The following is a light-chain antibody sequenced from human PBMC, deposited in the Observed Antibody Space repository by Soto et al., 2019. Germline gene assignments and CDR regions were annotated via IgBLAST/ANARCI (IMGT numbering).Light chain of an antibody. CDR1: QGISGY. Sequence: AIRMTQSPSSFSASTGDGVTITCRASQGISGYLAWYQQKPGKAPKLLIYAASTLQSGVPSRFSGSGSGTDFTLTISCLQSEDFATYYCQQYYSYPRTFGQGTKVDIK. CDR2: AAS. J-gene: IGKJ1*01. CDR3: QQYYSYPRT. V-gene: IGKV1-8*01.